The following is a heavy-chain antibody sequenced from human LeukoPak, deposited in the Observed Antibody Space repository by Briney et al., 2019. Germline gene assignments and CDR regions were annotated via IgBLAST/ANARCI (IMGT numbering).Heavy chain of an antibody. CDR2: INPSGGST. J-gene: IGHJ4*02. CDR1: GYTFTSYY. CDR3: ARGIARGNSYGLGQD. D-gene: IGHD5-18*01. V-gene: IGHV1-46*01. Sequence: ASVKVSCKASGYTFTSYYMHWVRQAPGQGLEWMGIINPSGGSTSYAQKFQGRVTITRNTSISTAYMELSSLRSEDTAVYYCARGIARGNSYGLGQDWGQGTLVTVSS.